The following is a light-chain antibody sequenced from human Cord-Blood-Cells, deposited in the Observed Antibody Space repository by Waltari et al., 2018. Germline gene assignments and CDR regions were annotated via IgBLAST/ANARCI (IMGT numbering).Light chain of an antibody. CDR1: QSISSW. CDR3: QQYNSYLYS. V-gene: IGKV1-5*03. Sequence: DIQMTQSPSTLSASVGDRVNITCRASQSISSWLAWYQQKPGKAPTLLIYKASSFESGVPSRFSGSGSGTEFTLTISSLQPDDFATYYCQQYNSYLYSFGQGTKLEIK. CDR2: KAS. J-gene: IGKJ2*03.